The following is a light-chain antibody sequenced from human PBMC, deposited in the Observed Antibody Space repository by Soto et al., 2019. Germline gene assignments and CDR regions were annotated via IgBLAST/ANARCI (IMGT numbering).Light chain of an antibody. Sequence: EIVLTQSPATLSLSPGEIATLSFSASQIVSGKYLAWYHQRPGQAPRVLIHSASSRATGIPDRFTGSGSGTDFTLTITRLEPEDFGVYYCQQYGGSPITFGLGTRLEI. CDR3: QQYGGSPIT. CDR1: QIVSGKY. V-gene: IGKV3-20*01. J-gene: IGKJ5*01. CDR2: SAS.